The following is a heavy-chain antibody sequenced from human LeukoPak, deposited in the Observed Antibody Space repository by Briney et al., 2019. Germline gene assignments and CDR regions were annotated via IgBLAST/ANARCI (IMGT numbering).Heavy chain of an antibody. D-gene: IGHD3-22*01. J-gene: IGHJ5*02. CDR1: GFTFSSYA. CDR2: ISGSGGST. CDR3: AKDVNTLYYYDSSGFT. V-gene: IGHV3-23*01. Sequence: GGSLRLSCAASGFTFSSYAMSWVRQAPGKGLGWVSAISGSGGSTYYADSVKGRFTISRDNSKNTLYLQMNSLRAEDTAVYYCAKDVNTLYYYDSSGFTWGQGTLVTVSS.